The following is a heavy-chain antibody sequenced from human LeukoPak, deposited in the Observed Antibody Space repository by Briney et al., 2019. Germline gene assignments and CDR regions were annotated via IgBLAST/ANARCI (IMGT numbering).Heavy chain of an antibody. V-gene: IGHV1-18*01. CDR1: GYTFTSYG. Sequence: GASVKVSCKASGYTFTSYGITWVRQAPGQGLEWMGWISGYNGNTNYAQKLQGRVTMTTDTSTTTVYMELRSLISEDTAVYYCARAASGNWFDPWGQGTLVTVSS. J-gene: IGHJ5*02. CDR3: ARAASGNWFDP. CDR2: ISGYNGNT. D-gene: IGHD3-10*01.